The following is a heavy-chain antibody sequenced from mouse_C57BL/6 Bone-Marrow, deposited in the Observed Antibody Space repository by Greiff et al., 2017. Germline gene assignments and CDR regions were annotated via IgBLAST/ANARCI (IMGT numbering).Heavy chain of an antibody. Sequence: QVQLQQSGAELVRPGASVTLSCKASGYTFTDYEMPWVKQTPVHGLEWIGAIDTETGGTAYNQKFKGKAILTADKSYSTAYMELRSLTSEDSAVYYCTEYGSSFDYWGQGTTLTVSA. V-gene: IGHV1-15*01. CDR1: GYTFTDYE. CDR2: IDTETGGT. D-gene: IGHD1-1*01. J-gene: IGHJ2*01. CDR3: TEYGSSFDY.